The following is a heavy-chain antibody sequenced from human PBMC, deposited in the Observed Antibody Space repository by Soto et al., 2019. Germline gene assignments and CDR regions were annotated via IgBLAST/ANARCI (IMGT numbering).Heavy chain of an antibody. V-gene: IGHV3-23*01. Sequence: GLSLRLSCAAAELTFSSLAMRCVSQAPGKGLEWVSAISGSGGSTYYADSVKGRFTISRDNSKNTLYLQMNSLRAEDTAVYYCAKVPGPRSYDFWSGYFYYFGYCGQGTLVTVSS. CDR2: ISGSGGST. J-gene: IGHJ4*02. CDR1: ELTFSSLA. CDR3: AKVPGPRSYDFWSGYFYYFGY. D-gene: IGHD3-3*01.